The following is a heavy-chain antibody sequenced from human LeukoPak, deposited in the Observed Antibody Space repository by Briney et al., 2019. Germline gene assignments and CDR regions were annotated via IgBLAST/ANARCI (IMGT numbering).Heavy chain of an antibody. CDR2: IYYSGST. CDR3: ARGARTFDP. CDR1: GGSISSYY. V-gene: IGHV4-59*01. J-gene: IGHJ5*02. Sequence: PSETLSLTCTVSGGSISSYYWSWIRQPPGKGLEWIGYIYYSGSTDYNPSLKSRVTISVDTSKNQSSLKLSSVTAADTAVYYCARGARTFDPWGQGTLVTVSS.